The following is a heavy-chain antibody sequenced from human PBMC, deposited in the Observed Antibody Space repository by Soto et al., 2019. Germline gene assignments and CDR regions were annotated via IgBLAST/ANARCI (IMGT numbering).Heavy chain of an antibody. Sequence: GGSLSLSCAAAGFTFRGYGMSWVRQAPGKGLEWVSTIGGRGGNTYYADSVKGRFTISRDNSKNTLFLQMDSLRAEDTALYYCAKTRDIYYGMDVWGQGTTVTVSS. CDR1: GFTFRGYG. CDR3: AKTRDIYYGMDV. J-gene: IGHJ6*02. V-gene: IGHV3-23*01. CDR2: IGGRGGNT. D-gene: IGHD2-21*02.